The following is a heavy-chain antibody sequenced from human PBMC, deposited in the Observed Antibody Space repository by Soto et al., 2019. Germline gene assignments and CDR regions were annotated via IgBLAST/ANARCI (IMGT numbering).Heavy chain of an antibody. V-gene: IGHV4-39*01. CDR3: ARLYYDSSGYYYLGYFDY. CDR1: GGSISRSTHY. D-gene: IGHD3-22*01. Sequence: SETLSLTCTVSGGSISRSTHYWGWIRQPPGKGLEWIGSLYYGGSTLYNPSLKSRVTMSVDTSKNQFSLKVNSVTAADTAVYYCARLYYDSSGYYYLGYFDYWGQGTLVTVS. J-gene: IGHJ4*02. CDR2: LYYGGST.